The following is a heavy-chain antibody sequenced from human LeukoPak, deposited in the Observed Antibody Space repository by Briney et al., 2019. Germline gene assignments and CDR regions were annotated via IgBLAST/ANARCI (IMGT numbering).Heavy chain of an antibody. D-gene: IGHD3-16*01. J-gene: IGHJ6*02. CDR1: GFTFGDYA. CDR3: AREYDYVWGSPYYYYYYGMDV. Sequence: GGSLRLSCTASGFTFGDYAMSWVRQAPGKGPEWVGFIRSKAYGGTTEYAASVKGRFTISRDNSKNTLYLQMNSLRAEDTAVYYCAREYDYVWGSPYYYYYYGMDVWGQGTTVTVSS. V-gene: IGHV3-49*04. CDR2: IRSKAYGGTT.